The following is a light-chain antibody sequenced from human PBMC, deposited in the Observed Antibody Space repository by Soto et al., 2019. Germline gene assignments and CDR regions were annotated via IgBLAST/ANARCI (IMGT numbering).Light chain of an antibody. Sequence: EIVLTQAPATLSLSPGERATLSCRASQSVSSYLAWYQQKPGQAPRLLIYDASHRATGIPARFSGSGSGTDFTRTITSREPEDCADYYCQQRSNWPSTFGGGTKVEIK. CDR3: QQRSNWPST. J-gene: IGKJ4*01. CDR1: QSVSSY. CDR2: DAS. V-gene: IGKV3-11*01.